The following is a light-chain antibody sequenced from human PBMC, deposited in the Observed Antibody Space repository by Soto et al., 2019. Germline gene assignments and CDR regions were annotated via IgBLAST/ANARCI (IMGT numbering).Light chain of an antibody. CDR1: QSVSSD. V-gene: IGKV3-15*01. CDR2: GAS. CDR3: QQYNTWHPKMA. Sequence: VVSQSPATLSVFPGETATLSCRASQSVSSDLAWYQQRPGQAPRLLIYGASTRATGIPAMFRVSGSGTEFRLTISSLQSVDFATYYCQQYNTWHPKMAFGLGTKVEIK. J-gene: IGKJ1*01.